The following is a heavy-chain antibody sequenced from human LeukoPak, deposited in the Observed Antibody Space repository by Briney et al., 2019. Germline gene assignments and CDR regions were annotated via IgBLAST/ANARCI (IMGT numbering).Heavy chain of an antibody. D-gene: IGHD1-1*01. CDR1: GFTFSGYD. V-gene: IGHV3-13*01. CDR2: IGTASDT. J-gene: IGHJ6*03. CDR3: ARGPPRGKYYYMDV. Sequence: GGSLRLSCAASGFTFSGYDMHWVRQPTGQGLEWVSTIGTASDTYYPGSVEGRFTLSRDNAKNSLYLQMNSLTAGDTAVYYCARGPPRGKYYYMDVWGKGTTVTVSS.